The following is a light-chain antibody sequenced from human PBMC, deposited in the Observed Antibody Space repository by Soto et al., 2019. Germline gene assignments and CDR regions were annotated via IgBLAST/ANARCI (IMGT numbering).Light chain of an antibody. V-gene: IGLV1-40*01. CDR1: SPKNGAGYD. Sequence: QSVLTQPPSVSGAPGQRVTISCTGSSPKNGAGYDVHWYQQLPGTAPKLLIYDNTNRPSGVPDRFSGSKSGTSASLAITGLQAEDETDYYCQSYDSSLSGYVFGTGTKVTVL. CDR2: DNT. CDR3: QSYDSSLSGYV. J-gene: IGLJ1*01.